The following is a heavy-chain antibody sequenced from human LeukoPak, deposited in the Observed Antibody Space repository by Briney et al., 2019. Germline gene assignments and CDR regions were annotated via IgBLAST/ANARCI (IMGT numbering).Heavy chain of an antibody. J-gene: IGHJ3*02. D-gene: IGHD3-3*01. CDR1: GGTFSSYA. CDR3: TTFWSGYYRTRDDAFDI. CDR2: IIPIFGTA. Sequence: ASVKVSCKASGGTFSSYAISWVRQAPGQGLEWMGGIIPIFGTASYAQKFQGRVTITTDESTSTAYMELSSLRSEDTAVYYCTTFWSGYYRTRDDAFDIWGQGTMVTVSS. V-gene: IGHV1-69*05.